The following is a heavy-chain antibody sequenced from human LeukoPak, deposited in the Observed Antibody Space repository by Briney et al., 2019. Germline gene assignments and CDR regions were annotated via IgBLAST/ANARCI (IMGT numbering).Heavy chain of an antibody. J-gene: IGHJ4*02. V-gene: IGHV1-2*02. Sequence: ASVKVSCKASGYTFTGYYMHWVRQAPGQGLEWMGWINPNSGGTNYAQKFQGRVTMTRDTSISTAYMELSRLRSDDTAVYYCARKIGNDFWSGYHDYWGQGTLVTVSS. CDR3: ARKIGNDFWSGYHDY. CDR1: GYTFTGYY. CDR2: INPNSGGT. D-gene: IGHD3-3*01.